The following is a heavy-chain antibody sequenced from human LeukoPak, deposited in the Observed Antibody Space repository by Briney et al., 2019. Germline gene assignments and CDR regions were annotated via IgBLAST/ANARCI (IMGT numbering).Heavy chain of an antibody. V-gene: IGHV1-8*01. CDR2: MNPNSGNT. Sequence: GASVKVSCKASVYTFTSYDINWGRQATGQGREGMGWMNPNSGNTGYAQKFQGRVTMTRNTSISTAYMELSSLRSEDTAVYYCARGRVAAGGWFDPWGQGTLVTVSS. CDR3: ARGRVAAGGWFDP. CDR1: VYTFTSYD. D-gene: IGHD6-13*01. J-gene: IGHJ5*02.